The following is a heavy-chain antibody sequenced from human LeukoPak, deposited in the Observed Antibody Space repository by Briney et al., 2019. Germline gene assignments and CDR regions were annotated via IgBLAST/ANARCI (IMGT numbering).Heavy chain of an antibody. Sequence: QTEGSLRLSCAASGFTFSSYWMHWVRQAPGKGLVWVSRINSDGSSTSYADSVKGRFTISRDNAKNTLYLQMNSLRAEDTAVYYCARDRAVAGTHSKRGIYGMDVWGQGTTVTVSS. CDR2: INSDGSST. CDR3: ARDRAVAGTHSKRGIYGMDV. CDR1: GFTFSSYW. J-gene: IGHJ6*02. V-gene: IGHV3-74*01. D-gene: IGHD6-19*01.